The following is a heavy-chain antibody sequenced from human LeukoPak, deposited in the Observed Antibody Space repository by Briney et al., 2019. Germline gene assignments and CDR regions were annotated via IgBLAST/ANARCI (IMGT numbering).Heavy chain of an antibody. Sequence: SETLSLTCAVYGGSFSGYYWSWIRQPPGKGLEWIGYISSIGSTTYNPSLKSRVTISVDTSKNQFSLKVNSVTTADTAVYYCARQRGSYAFDSWGQGTLVTVSS. CDR2: ISSIGST. V-gene: IGHV4-59*01. CDR1: GGSFSGYY. J-gene: IGHJ4*02. CDR3: ARQRGSYAFDS. D-gene: IGHD1-26*01.